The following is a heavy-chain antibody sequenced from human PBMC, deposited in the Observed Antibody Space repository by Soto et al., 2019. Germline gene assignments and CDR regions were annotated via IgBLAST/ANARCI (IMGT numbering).Heavy chain of an antibody. V-gene: IGHV3-33*01. D-gene: IGHD3-10*01. CDR2: IWSDGSIK. J-gene: IGHJ1*01. CDR1: GFTFSRYG. Sequence: GGSLRLSCVVSGFTFSRYGMHWVRQAPGKGLEWVAVIWSDGSIKYYADSVKGRFTISRDNSKNTLYLQMNSLRAEDTAVYYCARPGYYGSGSYSEYLQHWGQGTLVTVSS. CDR3: ARPGYYGSGSYSEYLQH.